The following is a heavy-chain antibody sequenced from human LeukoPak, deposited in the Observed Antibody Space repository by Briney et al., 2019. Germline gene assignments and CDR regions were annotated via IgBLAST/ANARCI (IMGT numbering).Heavy chain of an antibody. CDR1: GGTFSSYA. Sequence: SVKVSCKASGGTFSSYAISWVRQAPGQGLEWMGRIIPIFGIANYAQKFQGRVTITADKSTSTAYMELSSLRSEDTPVYYCAPYGTTGNWFNPWGQGTLVTVSS. CDR2: IIPIFGIA. J-gene: IGHJ5*02. CDR3: APYGTTGNWFNP. V-gene: IGHV1-69*04. D-gene: IGHD1-14*01.